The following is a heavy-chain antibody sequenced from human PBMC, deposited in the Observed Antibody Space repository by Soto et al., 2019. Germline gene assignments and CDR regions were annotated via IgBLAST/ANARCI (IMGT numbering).Heavy chain of an antibody. V-gene: IGHV4-34*01. J-gene: IGHJ5*02. CDR1: GGSISSYY. Sequence: SETLSLTCTVSGGSISSYYWSWIRQPPGKGLEWIGEINHSGSTNYNPSLKSRVTISVDTSKNQFSLKLSSVTAADTAVYYCARGLGDIVVVPAAMGRNWFDPWGQGTLVTVSS. CDR3: ARGLGDIVVVPAAMGRNWFDP. D-gene: IGHD2-2*01. CDR2: INHSGST.